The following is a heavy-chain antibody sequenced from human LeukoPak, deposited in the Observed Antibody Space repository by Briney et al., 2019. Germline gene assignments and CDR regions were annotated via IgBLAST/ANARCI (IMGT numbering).Heavy chain of an antibody. D-gene: IGHD4-17*01. J-gene: IGHJ5*02. CDR2: IYSGGST. CDR3: AREVSGDRWFNWFDP. V-gene: IGHV3-53*01. Sequence: GGSLRLSCAASGFTVSSNYMSWVRQAPGKGLEWVAVIYSGGSTYYADSVKGRFTISRHNSKNTLYLQMNSLRAEDTAVYYCAREVSGDRWFNWFDPWGQGTLVTVSS. CDR1: GFTVSSNY.